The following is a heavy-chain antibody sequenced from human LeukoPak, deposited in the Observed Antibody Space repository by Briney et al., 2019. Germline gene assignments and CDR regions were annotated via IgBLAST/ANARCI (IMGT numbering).Heavy chain of an antibody. J-gene: IGHJ4*02. Sequence: SETPSLTCTVSGGSISSSSYYWGWIRQPPGKGLEWIGSIYYSGSTYYNPSLKSRVTISVDTSKNQFSLKLSSVTAADTAVYYCARDIAAFDYWGQGTLVTVSS. CDR1: GGSISSSSYY. CDR2: IYYSGST. CDR3: ARDIAAFDY. V-gene: IGHV4-39*07. D-gene: IGHD6-13*01.